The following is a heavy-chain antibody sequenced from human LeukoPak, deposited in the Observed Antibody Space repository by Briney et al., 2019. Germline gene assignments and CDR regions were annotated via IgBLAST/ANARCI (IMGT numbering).Heavy chain of an antibody. CDR3: ARGGWHFHQ. D-gene: IGHD2-15*01. CDR2: IYYNGDT. Sequence: SETLSLTCTVSGGSISTYFWTWIRQPPGKALEWIGYIYYNGDTNYDPSLKSRVTILLDTPKNQFSLKLSSVTAADTAVYFCARGGWHFHQWGQGTLVTVSS. J-gene: IGHJ1*01. CDR1: GGSISTYF. V-gene: IGHV4-59*01.